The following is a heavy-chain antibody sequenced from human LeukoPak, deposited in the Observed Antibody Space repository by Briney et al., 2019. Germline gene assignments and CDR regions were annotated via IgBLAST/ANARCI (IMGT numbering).Heavy chain of an antibody. V-gene: IGHV3-7*05. CDR1: GFIFSNYW. J-gene: IGHJ5*02. CDR2: IKQDGSGK. CDR3: ARASDPWLQLT. D-gene: IGHD5-24*01. Sequence: TGGSLRLSCAASGFIFSNYWMIWVRQAPGKGLEWVGNIKQDGSGKRYADSVRGRFSISRDNAQTSLYLQMNSLRAEDTAVYYCARASDPWLQLTWDQGTLVTVSS.